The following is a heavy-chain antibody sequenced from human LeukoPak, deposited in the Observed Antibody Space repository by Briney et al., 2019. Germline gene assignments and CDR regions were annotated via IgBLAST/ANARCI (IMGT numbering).Heavy chain of an antibody. CDR3: AKGFNWNYEHYFDY. J-gene: IGHJ4*02. CDR1: GFTFSSYA. CDR2: ISGSGGST. Sequence: GGSLRLYCAASGFTFSSYAMSWVRQAPGKGLEWVSAISGSGGSTYYADSVKGRFTISRDDSKNTLYLQMNSLRAEDTAVYYCAKGFNWNYEHYFDYWGQGTLVTVSS. V-gene: IGHV3-23*01. D-gene: IGHD1-7*01.